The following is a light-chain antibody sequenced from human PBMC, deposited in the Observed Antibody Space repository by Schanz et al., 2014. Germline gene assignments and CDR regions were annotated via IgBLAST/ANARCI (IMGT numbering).Light chain of an antibody. Sequence: QSALTQPASVSGSPGQSITISCTGTSSDLGSYNLVSWYQQHPGKAPKVMIYEDRKRPAGVSNRFSGSTSGNTASLTISGLQAEEGADYYCCSYAGSNTAYVFGTGTKLTVL. J-gene: IGLJ1*01. CDR2: EDR. CDR1: SSDLGSYNL. CDR3: CSYAGSNTAYV. V-gene: IGLV2-23*01.